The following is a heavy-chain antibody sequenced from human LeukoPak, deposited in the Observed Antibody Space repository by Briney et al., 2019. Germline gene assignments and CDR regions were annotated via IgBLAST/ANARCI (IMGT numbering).Heavy chain of an antibody. CDR2: FDPEDGET. J-gene: IGHJ6*02. V-gene: IGHV1-24*01. Sequence: ASVKVSCKVSGYTLTELSMHWVRQAPGKGLEWMGGFDPEDGETIYAQKFQGRVTMTEDTSTDTAYMELSSLRSEDTAVYYCARAYCSSTSPHSYYYYGMDVWGQGTTVTVSS. CDR3: ARAYCSSTSPHSYYYYGMDV. D-gene: IGHD2-2*01. CDR1: GYTLTELS.